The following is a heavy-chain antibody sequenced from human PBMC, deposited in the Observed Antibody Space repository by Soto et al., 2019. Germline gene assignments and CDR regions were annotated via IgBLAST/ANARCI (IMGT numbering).Heavy chain of an antibody. CDR1: GFTFSSYA. J-gene: IGHJ6*03. Sequence: GGSLRLSCAASGFTFSSYAMSWVRQAPGKGLEWVSAISGSGGSTYYADSVKGRFTISRDNSKNTLYLQMNSLRAEDKAVYYFAKRGAFSVVVPAAAPHSSPRYYYYYMDVWGKGTTVTVSS. CDR3: AKRGAFSVVVPAAAPHSSPRYYYYYMDV. CDR2: ISGSGGST. V-gene: IGHV3-23*01. D-gene: IGHD2-2*01.